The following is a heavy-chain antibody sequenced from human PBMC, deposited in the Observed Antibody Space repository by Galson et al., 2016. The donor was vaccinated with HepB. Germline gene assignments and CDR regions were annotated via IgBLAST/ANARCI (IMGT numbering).Heavy chain of an antibody. CDR2: INSDGSST. J-gene: IGHJ6*01. CDR3: VREDYGDDPVYYYYYGMDV. V-gene: IGHV3-74*01. CDR1: GFPFSRYW. Sequence: SLRLSCAASGFPFSRYWMHWVRQAPGKGLVWVSRINSDGSSTIYADSVRGRFTISRDNAKNTLYLQMNSLRAEDTALYYCVREDYGDDPVYYYYYGMDVW. D-gene: IGHD4-17*01.